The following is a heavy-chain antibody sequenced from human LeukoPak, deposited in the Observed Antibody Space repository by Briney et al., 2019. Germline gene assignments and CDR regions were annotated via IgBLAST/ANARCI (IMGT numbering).Heavy chain of an antibody. CDR3: ARFERSSGWYGGVS. J-gene: IGHJ5*02. CDR1: GGSFSGYY. CDR2: INHSGST. D-gene: IGHD6-19*01. Sequence: SETLSLTCAVYGGSFSGYYWSWIRQPPGKGLEWIGEINHSGSTNYNPSLKSRVTISVDTSKNQFSLKLSSVTAADTAVYYCARFERSSGWYGGVSWGQGTLVTVSS. V-gene: IGHV4-34*01.